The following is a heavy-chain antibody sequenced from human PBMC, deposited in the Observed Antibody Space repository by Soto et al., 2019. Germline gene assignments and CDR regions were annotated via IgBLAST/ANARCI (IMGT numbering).Heavy chain of an antibody. CDR3: AREETAWPLAYGLDV. CDR2: IGGSGGST. D-gene: IGHD2-21*02. Sequence: GGSLRLSCAASGFTFSSYAMSWVRQAPGKGLEWVSAIGGSGGSTYYADSVKGRFTISRDNSKNTLFLQMDSLRAEDAAVYYCAREETAWPLAYGLDVWGQGTTVTVSS. V-gene: IGHV3-23*01. CDR1: GFTFSSYA. J-gene: IGHJ6*02.